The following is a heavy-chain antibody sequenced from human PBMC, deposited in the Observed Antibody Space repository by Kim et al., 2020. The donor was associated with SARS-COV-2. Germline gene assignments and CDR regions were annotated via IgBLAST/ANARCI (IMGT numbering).Heavy chain of an antibody. D-gene: IGHD6-13*01. CDR2: IIPIFGSS. V-gene: IGHV1-69*13. Sequence: SVKVSCKASGGTFSSYAISWVRQAPGQGLEWMGGIIPIFGSSNYAQNFQGRVTITADESTSTAYMELSSLRSEDTAVYYCARDRGSPQQLAQTGTYYYY. CDR1: GGTFSSYA. J-gene: IGHJ6*01. CDR3: ARDRGSPQQLAQTGTYYYY.